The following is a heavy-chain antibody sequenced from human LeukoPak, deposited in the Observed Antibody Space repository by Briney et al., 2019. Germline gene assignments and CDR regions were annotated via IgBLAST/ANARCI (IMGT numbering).Heavy chain of an antibody. V-gene: IGHV3-23*01. D-gene: IGHD6-19*01. CDR2: INDNGANT. Sequence: GASLRLSCAASGFTFKEYGMSWVRQAPGKGLEWVSTINDNGANTHYADLVKGRFTISRDSSKNTLFLQMNSLRADDTARYYCTKGDGGWYPIDSWGQGTLIIVSS. CDR1: GFTFKEYG. J-gene: IGHJ4*02. CDR3: TKGDGGWYPIDS.